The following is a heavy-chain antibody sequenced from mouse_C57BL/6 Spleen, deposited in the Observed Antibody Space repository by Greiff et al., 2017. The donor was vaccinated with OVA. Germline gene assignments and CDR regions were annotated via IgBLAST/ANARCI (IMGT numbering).Heavy chain of an antibody. D-gene: IGHD1-1*02. V-gene: IGHV3-6*01. J-gene: IGHJ3*01. CDR1: GYSITSGYY. Sequence: DVKLVESGPGLVKPSQSLSLTCSVTGYSITSGYYWNWIRQFPGNKLEWMGYISYDGSNNYNPSLKNRISITRDTSKNQFFLKLNSVTTEDTATYYCAREGANYGTGFAYWGQGALVTVSA. CDR3: AREGANYGTGFAY. CDR2: ISYDGSN.